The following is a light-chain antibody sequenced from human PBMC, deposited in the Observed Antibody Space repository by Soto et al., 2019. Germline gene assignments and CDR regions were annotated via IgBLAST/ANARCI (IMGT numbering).Light chain of an antibody. CDR1: SSNIGAGYD. V-gene: IGLV1-40*01. Sequence: QSVLTQPPSVSGAPGQRVPISCTGSSSNIGAGYDVHWYQHLPGTAPKHLIYGNSNRPSGVPDRFSGSKSGTSASLAITGLQAEDEADYYCQSYDSSLSGWGVFGGGTKLTVL. CDR3: QSYDSSLSGWGV. CDR2: GNS. J-gene: IGLJ2*01.